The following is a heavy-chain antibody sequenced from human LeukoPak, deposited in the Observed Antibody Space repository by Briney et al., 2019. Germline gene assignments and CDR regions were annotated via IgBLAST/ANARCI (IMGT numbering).Heavy chain of an antibody. Sequence: PGGSLRLSCAASGFTFSTYAMTWVRQAPGKGLEWVSSISGSGAGKFSAAPVKGRFTTSRDNSKSTLYVQMNSLRAEDTAVYYCAKAAYGDYAGAFDIWGQGTMVIVSS. CDR1: GFTFSTYA. V-gene: IGHV3-23*01. D-gene: IGHD4-17*01. J-gene: IGHJ3*02. CDR2: ISGSGAGK. CDR3: AKAAYGDYAGAFDI.